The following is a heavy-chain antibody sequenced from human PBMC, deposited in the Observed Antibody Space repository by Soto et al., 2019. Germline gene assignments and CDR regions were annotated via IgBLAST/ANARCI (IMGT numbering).Heavy chain of an antibody. V-gene: IGHV1-3*01. CDR1: GYTFTSYA. Sequence: ASVKVSCKASGYTFTSYAMHWVRQAPGQRLEWMGWINAGNGNTKYSQKFQGRVTITRDTSASTAYMELSSLRSEDTAVYYCARGSQPYCGGDRQTLFDYWGQGTLVTVSS. J-gene: IGHJ4*02. CDR2: INAGNGNT. CDR3: ARGSQPYCGGDRQTLFDY. D-gene: IGHD2-21*01.